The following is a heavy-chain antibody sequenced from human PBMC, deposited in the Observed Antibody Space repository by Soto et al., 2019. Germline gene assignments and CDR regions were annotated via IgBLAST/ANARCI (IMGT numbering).Heavy chain of an antibody. V-gene: IGHV4-34*01. CDR2: VNHGEST. CDR1: GGSFMVYY. CDR3: ARRLRGLQLWPYYFDY. Sequence: QVQLQQWGAGLLKPSGTLSLTWAAYGGSFMVYYWSWFRRPPGRGLGWMGEVNHGESTNYNPSLRCRVTISVDTSKNQFSLKLSSVTAADTAVYYCARRLRGLQLWPYYFDYWGQGTLVTVSS. D-gene: IGHD5-18*01. J-gene: IGHJ4*02.